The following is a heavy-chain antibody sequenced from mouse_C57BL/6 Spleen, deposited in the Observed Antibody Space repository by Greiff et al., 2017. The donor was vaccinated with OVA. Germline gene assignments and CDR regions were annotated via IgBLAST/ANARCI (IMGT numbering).Heavy chain of an antibody. CDR1: GFTFSSYA. J-gene: IGHJ4*01. CDR3: ARDGYYEGGAMDY. D-gene: IGHD2-3*01. V-gene: IGHV5-4*01. CDR2: ISAGGSYT. Sequence: EVKLVESGGGLVKPGGSLKLSCAASGFTFSSYAMSWVRHTPEKRLEWVATISAGGSYTYYPDNVKGRFTISRDNAKNNLYLQMSHLKSEDTAMYYWARDGYYEGGAMDYWGQGTSVTVSS.